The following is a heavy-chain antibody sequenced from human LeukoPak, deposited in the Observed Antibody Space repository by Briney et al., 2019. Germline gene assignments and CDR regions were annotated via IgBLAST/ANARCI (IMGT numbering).Heavy chain of an antibody. CDR3: ARHRQLLWQFDY. CDR1: GFTFSSY. J-gene: IGHJ4*02. CDR2: IYYSGST. Sequence: GSLRLSCAASGFTFSSYWGWIRQPPGKGLEGIGSIYYSGSTYYNPSLKCRVTISVDTSKNQFSLKLSSVTAADTAVYYCARHRQLLWQFDYWGQGTLVTVSS. D-gene: IGHD3-10*01. V-gene: IGHV4-39*01.